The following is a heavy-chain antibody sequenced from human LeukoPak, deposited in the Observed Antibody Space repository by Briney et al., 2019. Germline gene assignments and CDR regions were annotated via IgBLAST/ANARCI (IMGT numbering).Heavy chain of an antibody. Sequence: GGSLRLSCAASGFTFSSYSMNWVRQAPGKGLEWVSSISSSSSYIYYADSVKGGFTISRDNAKNSLYLQMNSLRAEDTAVYYCAREPPDCSSTSCYGAYGMDVWGQGTTVTVSS. CDR2: ISSSSSYI. CDR3: AREPPDCSSTSCYGAYGMDV. D-gene: IGHD2-2*01. CDR1: GFTFSSYS. J-gene: IGHJ6*02. V-gene: IGHV3-21*01.